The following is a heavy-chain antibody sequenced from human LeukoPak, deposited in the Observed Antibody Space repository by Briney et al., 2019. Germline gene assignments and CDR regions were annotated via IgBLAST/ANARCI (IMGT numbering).Heavy chain of an antibody. CDR3: AREGGFYRPLDY. J-gene: IGHJ4*02. Sequence: PGRSLRLSCAASGFTFSSYGMHWVRQAPGKGLEWVAVVSYDGSNQYYADSVKGRFTISRDNSKNTLYLQMSSLRGEDTAVYYCAREGGFYRPLDYSGQGTLVTVSS. CDR2: VSYDGSNQ. V-gene: IGHV3-30*03. CDR1: GFTFSSYG. D-gene: IGHD3-3*01.